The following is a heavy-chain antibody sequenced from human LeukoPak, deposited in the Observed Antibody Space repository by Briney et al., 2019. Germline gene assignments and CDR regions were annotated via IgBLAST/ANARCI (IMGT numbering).Heavy chain of an antibody. CDR2: INHSGST. Sequence: SETLSLTCAVYGGSFSGDYWSWIRQPPGKGLEWIGEINHSGSTKYNPSLKSRVTISVDTSKNQFSLNLSSVTAADTAVYYCASGYITMVRGVISTYYYYYMDVWGKGTTVTVSS. D-gene: IGHD3-10*01. CDR1: GGSFSGDY. J-gene: IGHJ6*03. V-gene: IGHV4-34*01. CDR3: ASGYITMVRGVISTYYYYYMDV.